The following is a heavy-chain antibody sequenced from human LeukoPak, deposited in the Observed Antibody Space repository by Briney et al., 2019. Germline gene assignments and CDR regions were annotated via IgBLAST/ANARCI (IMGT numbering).Heavy chain of an antibody. V-gene: IGHV3-21*04. J-gene: IGHJ5*02. CDR1: GFSFSTYN. CDR2: ITSDSRYR. D-gene: IGHD2-15*01. Sequence: PGGSLRLSCEASGFSFSTYNMNWVRQAPGKGLEWISSITSDSRYRYYADSVKGRFTISRDNAKNSLYLQMNSLRAEDTALYHCARDRVVVVAATPWFDPWGQGTLVTVSS. CDR3: ARDRVVVVAATPWFDP.